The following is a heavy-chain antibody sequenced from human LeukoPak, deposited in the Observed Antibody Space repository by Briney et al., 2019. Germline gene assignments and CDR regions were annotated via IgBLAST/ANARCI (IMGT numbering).Heavy chain of an antibody. CDR3: ARLYHSFDC. J-gene: IGHJ4*02. Sequence: SETLSLTCTVSGGSISSYYWSWIRQPPGKGLEWIGYIYYSGSTNYNPSLKSRVTISVDTSKNQFSLKLSSVTAADTAVYYCARLYHSFDCWGQGTLVTVSS. V-gene: IGHV4-59*01. D-gene: IGHD2-2*02. CDR1: GGSISSYY. CDR2: IYYSGST.